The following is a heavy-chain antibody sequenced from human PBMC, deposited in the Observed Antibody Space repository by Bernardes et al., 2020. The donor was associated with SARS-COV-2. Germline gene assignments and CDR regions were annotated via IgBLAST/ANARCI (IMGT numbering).Heavy chain of an antibody. J-gene: IGHJ6*02. Sequence: GGSLRLSCAASGFTFGSYWMSWVCQAPGKGLEWVANIEQDGSEKYYVDSVKGRFTISRDNAKKSLYLQMNSLRAEDTAVYYCARDTVVAATRPYFYYSGMDVWGRGTTVTVSS. CDR1: GFTFGSYW. CDR3: ARDTVVAATRPYFYYSGMDV. CDR2: IEQDGSEK. D-gene: IGHD2-15*01. V-gene: IGHV3-7*04.